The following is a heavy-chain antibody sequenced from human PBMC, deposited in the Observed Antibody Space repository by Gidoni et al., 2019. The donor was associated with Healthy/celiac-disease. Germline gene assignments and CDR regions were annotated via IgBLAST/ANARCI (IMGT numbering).Heavy chain of an antibody. CDR3: ARGRGEQWLVTFQQYYFDY. Sequence: EVQLVESGGGLVKPGGSLRLSCAASGFPFSSYSMNWVRQAPGKGLEWVSSSSSSSSYIYYADSVKGRFTISRDNAKNSLYLQMNSLRAEDTAVYYCARGRGEQWLVTFQQYYFDYWGQGTLVTVSS. CDR2: SSSSSSYI. CDR1: GFPFSSYS. V-gene: IGHV3-21*01. D-gene: IGHD6-19*01. J-gene: IGHJ4*02.